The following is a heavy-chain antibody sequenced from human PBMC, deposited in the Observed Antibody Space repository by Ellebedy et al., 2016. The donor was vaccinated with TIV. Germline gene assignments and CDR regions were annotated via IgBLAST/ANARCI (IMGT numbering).Heavy chain of an antibody. V-gene: IGHV4-59*11. CDR3: AREFRYDFWRGPLDH. D-gene: IGHD3-3*01. CDR1: LDSISSHY. Sequence: SETLSLXCTVSLDSISSHYWTWIRQPPGKGLEGIGNIYYTGSTSYSPSLTGRVTISIDTPKNQFSLKVTSVTAADTAVYYCAREFRYDFWRGPLDHWGQGTTVTVSS. CDR2: IYYTGST. J-gene: IGHJ4*02.